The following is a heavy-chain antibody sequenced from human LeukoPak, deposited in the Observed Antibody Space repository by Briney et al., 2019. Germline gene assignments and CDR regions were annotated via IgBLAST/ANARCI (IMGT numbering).Heavy chain of an antibody. Sequence: GGSLRPSCAASGFSVSSNYMSWVRQAPGKGLEWVSVIYSGGSTYYADSVKGRFTISRDNSKNTLYLQMNSLRAEDTAVYYCARESYYDSSGYFDYWGQGTLVTVSS. V-gene: IGHV3-66*01. J-gene: IGHJ4*02. CDR1: GFSVSSNY. CDR3: ARESYYDSSGYFDY. D-gene: IGHD3-22*01. CDR2: IYSGGST.